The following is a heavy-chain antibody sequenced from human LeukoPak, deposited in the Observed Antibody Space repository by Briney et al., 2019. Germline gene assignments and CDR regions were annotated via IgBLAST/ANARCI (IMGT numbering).Heavy chain of an antibody. CDR1: GGSISSYY. CDR2: IYYSGST. CDR3: ARVGTVVAAEEDGYMDV. Sequence: SETLSLTCTVSGGSISSYYWSWTRHPRGKGREWLGYIYYSGSTNYNPSLKSRVPISVDTSKNQFSLKLSPVTAADTAVYYCARVGTVVAAEEDGYMDVWGKGTTVTISS. D-gene: IGHD2-15*01. J-gene: IGHJ6*03. V-gene: IGHV4-59*01.